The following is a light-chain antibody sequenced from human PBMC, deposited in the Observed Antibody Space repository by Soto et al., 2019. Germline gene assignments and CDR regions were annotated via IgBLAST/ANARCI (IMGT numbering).Light chain of an antibody. CDR3: QHPGT. CDR2: KAS. J-gene: IGKJ1*01. V-gene: IGKV1-5*03. CDR1: QSISSW. Sequence: DIQMTQSPSTLSASVGDRVTITCRASQSISSWLAWYQQKPGKAPKLLIYKASSLESGVPSRVSGSGSGTEFTLTVSSHQPDDFATYYCQHPGTFGQGTKVEIK.